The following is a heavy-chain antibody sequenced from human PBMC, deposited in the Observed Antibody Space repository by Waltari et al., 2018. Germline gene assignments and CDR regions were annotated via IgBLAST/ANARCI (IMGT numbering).Heavy chain of an antibody. V-gene: IGHV1-69*10. J-gene: IGHJ4*02. CDR2: LIPLLGIA. CDR3: ASISVGATTGVDY. D-gene: IGHD1-26*01. CDR1: GGTFSSYA. Sequence: QVQLVQSGAEVKKPGSSVKVSCKASGGTFSSYAISWVRQAPGQGLEWMGGLIPLLGIANYAQKFQGRVTITADKSTSTAYMELSSLRSEDTAVYYCASISVGATTGVDYWGQGTLVTVSS.